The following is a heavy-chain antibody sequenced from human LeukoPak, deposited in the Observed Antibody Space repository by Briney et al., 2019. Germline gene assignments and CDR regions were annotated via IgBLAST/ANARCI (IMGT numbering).Heavy chain of an antibody. D-gene: IGHD4-11*01. CDR3: ARDSDMTTVTPGDY. J-gene: IGHJ4*02. CDR1: GFTFSSYA. CDR2: ISYDGSNK. V-gene: IGHV3-30*04. Sequence: GGSLRLSCAASGFTFSSYAMHWVRQAPGKGLEWVAVISYDGSNKYYADSVKGRFTISRDNSKNTLYLQMNSLRAEDTAVYYCARDSDMTTVTPGDYWGQGTLVTVSS.